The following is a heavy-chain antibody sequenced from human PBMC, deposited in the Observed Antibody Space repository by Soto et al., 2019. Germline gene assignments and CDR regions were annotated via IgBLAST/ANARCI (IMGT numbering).Heavy chain of an antibody. CDR1: GFTFSSYS. CDR3: AAITYYDYIWGSSYDAFDI. Sequence: GGSLRLSCAASGFTFSSYSMNWVRQAPGKGLEWVSYISSSSSTIYYADSVKRRFTISRDNAKNSLYLQMNSLRDEDTAVYYCAAITYYDYIWGSSYDAFDIWGQGTMVTVSS. V-gene: IGHV3-48*02. D-gene: IGHD3-16*01. J-gene: IGHJ3*02. CDR2: ISSSSSTI.